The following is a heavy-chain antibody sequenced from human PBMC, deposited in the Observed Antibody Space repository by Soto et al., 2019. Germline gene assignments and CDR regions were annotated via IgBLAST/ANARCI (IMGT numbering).Heavy chain of an antibody. D-gene: IGHD1-1*01. V-gene: IGHV1-2*02. Sequence: QVQRVQSGAEVKKPGASVKFTCRDPVYTLTGYYLHWVRQAPGQGLERMVWINPHSGGTTFAQNFEDRVTMAGDTSGNTADMELSGLSSDDTDVYVCARDGAFGTATVAVTLHWFLDLVSGCTLVTVSS. CDR3: ARDGAFGTATVAVTLHWFLDL. CDR2: INPHSGGT. J-gene: IGHJ2*01. CDR1: VYTLTGYY.